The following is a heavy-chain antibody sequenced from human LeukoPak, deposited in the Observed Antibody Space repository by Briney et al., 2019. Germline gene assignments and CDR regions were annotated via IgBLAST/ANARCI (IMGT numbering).Heavy chain of an antibody. V-gene: IGHV3-7*02. CDR2: IKEDGNED. D-gene: IGHD5-12*01. CDR1: GLTFSNYW. CDR3: TRGDRGYAESLY. Sequence: GGSLRLSCAASGLTFSNYWMSWVRQAPGKGLEWVGNIKEDGNEDYYVDSVEGRFVIFRDNAKNSLYLQMHSLRAEDTAVYYCTRGDRGYAESLYWGRGTLVTVSS. J-gene: IGHJ4*02.